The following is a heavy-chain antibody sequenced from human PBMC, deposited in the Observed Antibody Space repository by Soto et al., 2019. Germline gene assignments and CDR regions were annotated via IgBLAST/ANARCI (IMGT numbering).Heavy chain of an antibody. V-gene: IGHV3-64D*06. CDR1: GVTFNA. CDR2: INSNGDTT. J-gene: IGHJ4*02. CDR3: VRDSLMEVAGNPLDY. Sequence: EVQLVESGGGLVQPGGSLRLSCSASGVTFNAMHWVRQAPGKGLEYVSSINSNGDTTFYADSVKGRFTISRDKTSTLYLQMSSPTTEDTAVYYCVRDSLMEVAGNPLDYWGQGTLVTVSS. D-gene: IGHD6-19*01.